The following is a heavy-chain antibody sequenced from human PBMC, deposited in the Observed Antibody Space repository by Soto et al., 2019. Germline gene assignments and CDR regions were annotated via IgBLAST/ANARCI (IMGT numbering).Heavy chain of an antibody. J-gene: IGHJ6*01. CDR2: IRSKAYGGTT. CDR3: SAVRGSYYYYGMDV. D-gene: IGHD3-10*01. V-gene: IGHV3-49*03. Sequence: GGSLRLSCTASGFTFGDYAMSWFRQAPGKGLEWVGFIRSKAYGGTTEYAASVKGRFTISRDDSKSIAYLQMNSLKTEDTAVYYCSAVRGSYYYYGMDVWGQGTTVTVSS. CDR1: GFTFGDYA.